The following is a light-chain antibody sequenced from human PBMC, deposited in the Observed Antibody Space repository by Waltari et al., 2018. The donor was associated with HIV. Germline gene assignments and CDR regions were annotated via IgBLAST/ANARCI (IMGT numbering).Light chain of an antibody. J-gene: IGLJ3*02. CDR1: RSHIGGYDY. V-gene: IGLV2-14*03. Sequence: QSALTQPAPVSGSLGPSITFPCTGTRSHIGGYDYVSWYQQPPGKAPKIIIFDVTNRPSGVSDRFAGSKSGNTASLTISGLQAEDEADYYCTSFTSSSAWLFGGGTKLTVL. CDR2: DVT. CDR3: TSFTSSSAWL.